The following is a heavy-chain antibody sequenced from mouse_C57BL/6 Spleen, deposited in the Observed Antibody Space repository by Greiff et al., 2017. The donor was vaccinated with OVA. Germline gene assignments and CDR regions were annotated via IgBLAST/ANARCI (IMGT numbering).Heavy chain of an antibody. CDR2: ILPGSGST. Sequence: QVQLKQSGAELMKPGASVKLSCKATGYTFTGYWIEWVKQRPGHGLEWIGEILPGSGSTNYNEKFKGKATFTADTSSNTAYMQLSSLTTEDSAIYYCARPFSYYGSSCYFDYWGQGTTLTVSS. J-gene: IGHJ2*01. CDR1: GYTFTGYW. CDR3: ARPFSYYGSSCYFDY. D-gene: IGHD1-1*01. V-gene: IGHV1-9*01.